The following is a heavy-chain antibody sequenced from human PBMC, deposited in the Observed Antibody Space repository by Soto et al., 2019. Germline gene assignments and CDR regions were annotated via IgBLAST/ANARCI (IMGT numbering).Heavy chain of an antibody. J-gene: IGHJ4*02. V-gene: IGHV3-21*01. CDR1: GFTFSSYS. CDR2: ISSSSSYI. Sequence: GGSLRLSCAASGFTFSSYSMNWVRQAPGKGLEWVSSISSSSSYIYYADSVKGRFTISRDNAKNSLYLQMNSLRAEDTAVYYCARDPLGPWLRANDYWGQGALVTVSS. D-gene: IGHD5-12*01. CDR3: ARDPLGPWLRANDY.